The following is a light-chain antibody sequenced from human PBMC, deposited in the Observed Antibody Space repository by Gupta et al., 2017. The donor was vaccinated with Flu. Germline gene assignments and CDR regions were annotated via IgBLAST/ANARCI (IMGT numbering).Light chain of an antibody. CDR1: NNDIGDYHY. CDR2: EVN. V-gene: IGLV2-8*01. CDR3: NSYADRNSFV. J-gene: IGLJ1*01. Sequence: QSALTQPPSASGSPGQSVTISSTGTNNDIGDYHYVSWYQQHPGKAPRLLIYEVNKRPSGVPDRFSGSKSGNTASLTVSGLQAEDEATYFCNSYADRNSFVFGTGTTVTVL.